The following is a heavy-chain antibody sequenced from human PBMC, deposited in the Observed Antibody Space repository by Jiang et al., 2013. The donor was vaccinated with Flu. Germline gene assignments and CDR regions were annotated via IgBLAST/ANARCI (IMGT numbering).Heavy chain of an antibody. CDR1: GGTFSSYA. V-gene: IGHV1-69*01. CDR3: ARGGPYSSSWYPYYMDV. CDR2: IIPIFGTA. D-gene: IGHD6-13*01. J-gene: IGHJ6*03. Sequence: EVKKPGSSVKVSCKASGGTFSSYAISWVRQAPGQGLEWMGGIIPIFGTANYAQKFQGRVTITADESTSTAYMELSSLRSEDTAVYYCARGGPYSSSWYPYYMDVWGKGTTVTVSS.